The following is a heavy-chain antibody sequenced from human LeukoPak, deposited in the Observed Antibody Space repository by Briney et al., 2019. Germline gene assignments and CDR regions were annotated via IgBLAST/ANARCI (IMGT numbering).Heavy chain of an antibody. Sequence: NPSETLSLTCTVSGGSISSYYWSWIRQPPGKGLEWIGYIYYSGSTNYNPSLKSRVTISVDTSKNQFSLKLSSVTTADTAVYYCAREMGATGAFDIWGQGTMVTVSS. V-gene: IGHV4-59*01. CDR1: GGSISSYY. D-gene: IGHD1-26*01. CDR2: IYYSGST. J-gene: IGHJ3*02. CDR3: AREMGATGAFDI.